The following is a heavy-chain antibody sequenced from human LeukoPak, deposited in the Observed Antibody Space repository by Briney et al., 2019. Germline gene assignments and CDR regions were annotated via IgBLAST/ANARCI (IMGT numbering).Heavy chain of an antibody. V-gene: IGHV3-48*04. J-gene: IGHJ4*01. CDR3: ARDTRGESDY. D-gene: IGHD2-2*01. CDR2: INSNSDTV. CDR1: GFTFGTYG. Sequence: GGSLRLSCAASGFTFGTYGMNWVRQAPGKGLEWISYINSNSDTVYYSNSVEGRFTISRDNAKNSLYLQMNSLRAEDTAMYCCARDTRGESDYWGHGTLVTVSS.